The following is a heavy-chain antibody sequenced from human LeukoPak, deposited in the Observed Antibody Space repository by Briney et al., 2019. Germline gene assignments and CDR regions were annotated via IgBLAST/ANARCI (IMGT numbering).Heavy chain of an antibody. V-gene: IGHV3-53*01. J-gene: IGHJ4*02. Sequence: GGSLRLSCAASEFIVSSSYMTWVRQAPGKGLEWVSFLYSDNTTYYAYSVKGRFTISRDTSKNTVYLQMNSLGAEDTAVYYCARADDSGWYSHWGQGTLVTVSS. CDR1: EFIVSSSY. CDR3: ARADDSGWYSH. CDR2: LYSDNTT. D-gene: IGHD6-19*01.